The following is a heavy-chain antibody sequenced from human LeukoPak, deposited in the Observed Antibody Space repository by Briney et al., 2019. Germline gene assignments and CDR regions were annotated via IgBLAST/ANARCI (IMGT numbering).Heavy chain of an antibody. CDR2: VYYTGGT. CDR1: GDSITSSSYY. Sequence: SETLSLTCSVSGDSITSSSYYWAWIRQPPEKGLEWIGSVYYTGGTNYSPSHKSRVTLSVDTSKNQFSLMLSSVTAADTAVYYCARHGGTRITLIEVYYFDSWGQGTLVTVSS. CDR3: ARHGGTRITLIEVYYFDS. J-gene: IGHJ4*02. V-gene: IGHV4-39*01. D-gene: IGHD4-11*01.